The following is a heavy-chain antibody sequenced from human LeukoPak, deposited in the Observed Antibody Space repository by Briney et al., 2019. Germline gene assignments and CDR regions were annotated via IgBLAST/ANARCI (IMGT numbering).Heavy chain of an antibody. J-gene: IGHJ4*02. D-gene: IGHD3-22*01. CDR1: GGSFSGYY. CDR2: INHSGST. CDR3: ARDFAPSRYYDSSGYYQGIDY. V-gene: IGHV4-34*01. Sequence: NPSETLSLTCAVYGGSFSGYYWNWIRQPPGKGLEWIGEINHSGSTNYNPSLKSRVTISVDTSKNQFSLKLSSVTAADTAVYYCARDFAPSRYYDSSGYYQGIDYWGQGTLVTVSS.